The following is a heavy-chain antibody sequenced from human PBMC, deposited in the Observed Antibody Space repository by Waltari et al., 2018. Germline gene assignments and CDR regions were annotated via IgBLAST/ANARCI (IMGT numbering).Heavy chain of an antibody. CDR2: ISSSSRYI. CDR3: ARDAVTNFDWFDP. D-gene: IGHD4-17*01. J-gene: IGHJ5*02. CDR1: GFFFRWCS. Sequence: EVQLLESGGGLVKRGGSRVLSCAASGFFFRWCSMKWVRQVPGQGLEWVSTISSSSRYIYYGDSVKGRFTVSRDNAKNSLYLQMDSLRGEDTGVYYCARDAVTNFDWFDPWGQGTQVTVSS. V-gene: IGHV3-21*01.